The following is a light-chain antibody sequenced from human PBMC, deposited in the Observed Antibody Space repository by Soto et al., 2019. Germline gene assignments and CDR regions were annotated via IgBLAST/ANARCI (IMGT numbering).Light chain of an antibody. CDR1: SSNIGGNS. CDR3: GSWDSSLSGYG. Sequence: QSVLTQPPSVSSAPGQKGTISCSGGSSNIGGNSVSWYQQFPGTAPELHIYDDDQRPSGIHDRFPGSKSGTSDTLGFTGFRTGDEADNYSGSWDSSLSGYGCGTGTTVTVL. CDR2: DDD. V-gene: IGLV1-51*01. J-gene: IGLJ1*01.